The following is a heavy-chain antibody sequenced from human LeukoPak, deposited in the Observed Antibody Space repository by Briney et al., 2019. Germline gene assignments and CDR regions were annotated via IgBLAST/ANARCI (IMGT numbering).Heavy chain of an antibody. V-gene: IGHV4-34*01. J-gene: IGHJ4*02. Sequence: SETLSLTCAVYGGSFSGYYWSWIRQPPGKGLEWIGSIYYSGSTYYNPSPKSRVTISVDTSKNQFSLKLSSVTAADTAVYYCARHPRGMATITPFDYWGQGTLVTVSS. CDR2: IYYSGST. CDR3: ARHPRGMATITPFDY. CDR1: GGSFSGYY. D-gene: IGHD5-24*01.